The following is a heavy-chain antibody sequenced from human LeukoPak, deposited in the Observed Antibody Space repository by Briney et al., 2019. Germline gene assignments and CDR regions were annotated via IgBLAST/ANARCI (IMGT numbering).Heavy chain of an antibody. CDR1: GYSFTSYW. J-gene: IGHJ4*02. Sequence: GESLKISCKGFGYSFTSYWIGWVRQMPGKGLEWMGIIYPGDSDTRYSPSFQGQVTISADKSISTAYLQWSSLKASDTAMYYCARSGGYYGSGSSPFDYWGQGTLVTVSS. CDR3: ARSGGYYGSGSSPFDY. CDR2: IYPGDSDT. D-gene: IGHD3-10*01. V-gene: IGHV5-51*01.